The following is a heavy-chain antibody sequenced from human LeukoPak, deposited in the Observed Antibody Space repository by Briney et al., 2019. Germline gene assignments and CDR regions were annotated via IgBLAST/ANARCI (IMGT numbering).Heavy chain of an antibody. CDR2: IRTKYNNYQT. D-gene: IGHD1-26*01. V-gene: IGHV3-73*01. Sequence: GRSLKISCAASGFAFADSAVHWVRQASGKGLEWIGCIRTKYNNYQTIYGASVKGRFVITRDDSGRTASLQMHSVRAEDTAMYSCIRHVEWAAPDSWGQGALVTVSS. CDR1: GFAFADSA. J-gene: IGHJ4*02. CDR3: IRHVEWAAPDS.